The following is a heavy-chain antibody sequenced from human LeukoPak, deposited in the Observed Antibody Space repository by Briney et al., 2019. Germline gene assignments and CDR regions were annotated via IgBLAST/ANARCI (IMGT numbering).Heavy chain of an antibody. CDR3: AREAIVVERWFDP. Sequence: GGSLRLSCAASGFTFSRYAMHWVRQPPGKGLEWVAVILYDGSNKYYADSEKGRFTISRDNSKNTVYLQMNSPRAEDTALYYCAREAIVVERWFDPWGQGTLVTVSS. D-gene: IGHD3-22*01. CDR2: ILYDGSNK. J-gene: IGHJ5*02. V-gene: IGHV3-30-3*01. CDR1: GFTFSRYA.